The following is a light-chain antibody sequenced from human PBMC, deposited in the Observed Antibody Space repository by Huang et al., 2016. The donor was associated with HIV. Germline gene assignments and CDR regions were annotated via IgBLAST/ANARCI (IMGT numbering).Light chain of an antibody. CDR1: QSLLYSSNNQNY. CDR3: QQYYSSLWT. V-gene: IGKV4-1*01. CDR2: WAS. Sequence: DIVMTQSPDSLTVSLGERATIHCKSSQSLLYSSNNQNYLNWYQQRPGQPPTLLIYWASARESGVPDRVRGSGSGTNFTLTINSLQAEDMAVYYCQQYYSSLWTFGQGTKVQIK. J-gene: IGKJ1*01.